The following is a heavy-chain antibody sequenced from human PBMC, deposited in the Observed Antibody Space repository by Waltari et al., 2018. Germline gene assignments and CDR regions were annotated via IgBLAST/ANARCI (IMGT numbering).Heavy chain of an antibody. Sequence: QVQLQESGPGLVKPSETLSLTCTVSGGSISSYYWSWIRQPAGKGLEWLGRIYTSGSTNYNPSLKSRVTMSGDTSKNQFSLKLSSVTAADTAVYYCARGGPVVAATSYYYYGMDVWGQGTTVTVSS. J-gene: IGHJ6*02. CDR2: IYTSGST. D-gene: IGHD2-15*01. CDR3: ARGGPVVAATSYYYYGMDV. V-gene: IGHV4-4*07. CDR1: GGSISSYY.